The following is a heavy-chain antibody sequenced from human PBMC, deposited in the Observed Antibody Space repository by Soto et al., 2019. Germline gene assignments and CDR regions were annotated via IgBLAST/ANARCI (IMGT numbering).Heavy chain of an antibody. D-gene: IGHD6-13*01. CDR1: GFTFDDYA. Sequence: EVQLVESGGGLVQPGRSLRLSCAASGFTFDDYAMHWVRQAPGKGLEWVSGISWNSGSIGYADSVKGRFTISRDNAKNSLYLQMNSLRAEDTALYYCAKSSSSSWYTEMFEYWGQGTLVTVSS. V-gene: IGHV3-9*01. CDR2: ISWNSGSI. J-gene: IGHJ4*02. CDR3: AKSSSSSWYTEMFEY.